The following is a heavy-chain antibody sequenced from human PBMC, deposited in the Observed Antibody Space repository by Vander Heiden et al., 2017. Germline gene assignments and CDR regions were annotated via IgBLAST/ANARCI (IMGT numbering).Heavy chain of an antibody. CDR2: ISYDGSNK. CDR1: GFTFSSYA. Sequence: QVQLVESGGGVVQPGRSLRLSCAASGFTFSSYAMHGARQAPGKGLGWVAVISYDGSNKYYADSVKGRFTISRDNSKNTLYLQMNSLRAEDTAVYYCARSPPTMVRGVIDYWGQGTLVTVSS. CDR3: ARSPPTMVRGVIDY. J-gene: IGHJ4*02. V-gene: IGHV3-30*01. D-gene: IGHD3-10*01.